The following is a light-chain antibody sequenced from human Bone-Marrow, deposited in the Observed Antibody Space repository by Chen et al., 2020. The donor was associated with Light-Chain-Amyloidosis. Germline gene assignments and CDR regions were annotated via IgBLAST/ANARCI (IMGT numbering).Light chain of an antibody. J-gene: IGKJ2*01. Sequence: EIVMTQSPPTLSVSPVERATLSCRASQSVSSNLAWYQQKPGQAPRLLIYGASTRATGIPARFSGSGSGTEFTLTISSLQSEDFAVYYCQQYNNWPPYTVGQGTKLEIK. CDR1: QSVSSN. V-gene: IGKV3-15*01. CDR3: QQYNNWPPYT. CDR2: GAS.